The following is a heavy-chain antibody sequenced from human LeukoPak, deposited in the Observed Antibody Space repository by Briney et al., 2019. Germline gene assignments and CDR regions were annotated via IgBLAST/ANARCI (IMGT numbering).Heavy chain of an antibody. J-gene: IGHJ4*02. D-gene: IGHD5-18*01. CDR2: VSYDGSTK. V-gene: IGHV3-30*18. CDR1: GFTFSSYG. Sequence: GRSLRLSCAASGFTFSSYGMQWVRQAPGKGLEWVAVVSYDGSTKYYEDSVKGRFTISRDNSKNTLYLQMDSLRPEDTAVYYCAKEFGGYAYGAYFDYRGQGTLVTVSS. CDR3: AKEFGGYAYGAYFDY.